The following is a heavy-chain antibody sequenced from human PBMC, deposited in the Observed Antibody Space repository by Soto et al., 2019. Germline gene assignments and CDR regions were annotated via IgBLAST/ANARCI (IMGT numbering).Heavy chain of an antibody. CDR1: GGSISTVGYS. CDR3: ARESTIFGVAKGMDV. V-gene: IGHV4-30-2*01. J-gene: IGHJ6*02. Sequence: QLQMQESGSGLVKPSQTLSLTCVVSGGSISTVGYSWSWIRQPPGKGLEGIGYIFHTGSTNYNPSLRSRVTISVDRSKNQFSLKLSSVTAADTALYYCARESTIFGVAKGMDVWGRGTTVTVSS. CDR2: IFHTGST. D-gene: IGHD3-3*01.